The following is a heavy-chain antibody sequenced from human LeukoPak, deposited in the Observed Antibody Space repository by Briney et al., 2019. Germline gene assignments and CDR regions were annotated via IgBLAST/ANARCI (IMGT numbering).Heavy chain of an antibody. V-gene: IGHV4-34*01. CDR2: INHSGST. Sequence: SSETLSLTCAVYGGSFSGYYWSWIRQPPGKGLEWIGEINHSGSTNYNPSLKSRVTISVDTSKNQFSLKLSSVTAADTAVYYCARESSYALGYWGQGTLVTVSS. CDR3: ARESSYALGY. D-gene: IGHD2-2*01. J-gene: IGHJ4*02. CDR1: GGSFSGYY.